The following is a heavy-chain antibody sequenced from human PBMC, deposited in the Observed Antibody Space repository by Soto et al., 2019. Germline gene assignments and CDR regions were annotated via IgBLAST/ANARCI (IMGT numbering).Heavy chain of an antibody. J-gene: IGHJ4*02. CDR1: GFTFSSYA. V-gene: IGHV3-30-3*01. CDR3: AREGGYSYGGYYFDY. Sequence: QVQLVESGGGVVQPGRSLRLSCAASGFTFSSYAMHWVRQAPGKGLEWVAVISSDGSNKYYADPVKGRFTISRDNSKNTLYLQMNSLRAEDTAVYYCAREGGYSYGGYYFDYWGQGTLVTVSS. D-gene: IGHD5-18*01. CDR2: ISSDGSNK.